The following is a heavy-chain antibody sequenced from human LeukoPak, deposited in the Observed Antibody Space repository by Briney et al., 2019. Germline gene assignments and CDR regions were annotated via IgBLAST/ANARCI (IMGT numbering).Heavy chain of an antibody. D-gene: IGHD2-8*02. V-gene: IGHV3-9*01. Sequence: GGSLRLSCAASGFTFDDYAMHWVRQAPGKGLEWVSGISWNSGSIGYADSVKGRFTISRDNAKNSLYLQMNSLRAEDTAVYYCARELSTRLLALGSWGQGALVTVSS. CDR1: GFTFDDYA. J-gene: IGHJ5*02. CDR2: ISWNSGSI. CDR3: ARELSTRLLALGS.